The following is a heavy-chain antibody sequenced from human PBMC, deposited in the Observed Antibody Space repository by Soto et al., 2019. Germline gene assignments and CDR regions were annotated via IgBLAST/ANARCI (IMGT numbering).Heavy chain of an antibody. J-gene: IGHJ6*02. V-gene: IGHV3-23*01. Sequence: EVQLLESGGGLVQPGGSLRLSCAASGFTFSSYAMSWVRQAPGQGLEWVSAISGSGGSTYYADSVKGRFTISRDNSNNQLYLPMNSLRAEYTAVYYCAKVGNTAMAHHYYYGMDVWGQGTTVTVSS. D-gene: IGHD5-18*01. CDR2: ISGSGGST. CDR1: GFTFSSYA. CDR3: AKVGNTAMAHHYYYGMDV.